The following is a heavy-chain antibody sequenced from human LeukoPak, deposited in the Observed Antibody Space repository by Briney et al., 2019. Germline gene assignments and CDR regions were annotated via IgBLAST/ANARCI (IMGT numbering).Heavy chain of an antibody. D-gene: IGHD3-22*01. CDR1: GYTFTSYG. V-gene: IGHV1-18*01. Sequence: GASVKVSCKASGYTFTSYGISWVRQAPGQGLEWMGWISAYNGNTNYAQKLQGRVTMTTDTSTSTAYMELRSLRSDDTAVYYCARGDYYDSSGYYFDCWGQGTLVTVSS. CDR3: ARGDYYDSSGYYFDC. J-gene: IGHJ4*02. CDR2: ISAYNGNT.